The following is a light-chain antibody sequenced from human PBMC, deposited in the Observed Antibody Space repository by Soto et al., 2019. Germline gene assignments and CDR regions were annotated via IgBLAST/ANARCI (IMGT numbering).Light chain of an antibody. CDR2: EVS. CDR3: RSYAGSNNFV. V-gene: IGLV2-8*01. Sequence: QSVLTQPPSASGSPGQSVTISCTGTSSDIGAYIYVSWYQQHPGKAPKLMISEVSRRPSGVPERFSGSKSGNTASLTVSGLQADDEAHYYCRSYAGSNNFVFGTGTKVTV. J-gene: IGLJ1*01. CDR1: SSDIGAYIY.